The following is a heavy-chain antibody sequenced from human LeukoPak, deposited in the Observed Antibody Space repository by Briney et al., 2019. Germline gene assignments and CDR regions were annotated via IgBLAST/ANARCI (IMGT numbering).Heavy chain of an antibody. J-gene: IGHJ4*02. CDR3: ASGEYYDILTGYSYYFDY. D-gene: IGHD3-9*01. Sequence: SVKVSCKASGGTFSSYAISWVRQAPGQGLECMGGIIPIFGTANYAQKFQGRVTITADESTSTAYMELSSLRSEDTAVYYCASGEYYDILTGYSYYFDYWGQGTLVTVSS. CDR2: IIPIFGTA. CDR1: GGTFSSYA. V-gene: IGHV1-69*13.